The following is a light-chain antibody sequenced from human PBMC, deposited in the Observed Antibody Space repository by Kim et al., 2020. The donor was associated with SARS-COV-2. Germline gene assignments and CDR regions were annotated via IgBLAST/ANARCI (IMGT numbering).Light chain of an antibody. CDR1: QTIRER. CDR3: YQSHSVPFT. J-gene: IGKJ4*01. V-gene: IGKV1-39*01. CDR2: GGS. Sequence: DIQVTQSPSSLAASIGDRVIVTCQTSQTIRERLNWYQQKPAKAPKLLIIGGSMLQSGVPSRFRGGASGTQFNLTISNLQPEDFATYYCYQSHSVPFTFGAGTKVDIK.